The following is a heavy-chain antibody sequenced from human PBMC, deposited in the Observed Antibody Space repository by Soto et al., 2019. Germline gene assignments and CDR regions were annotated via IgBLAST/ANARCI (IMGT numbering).Heavy chain of an antibody. J-gene: IGHJ6*02. CDR2: ISYDGSNK. CDR1: GFTFSSYG. D-gene: IGHD6-13*01. CDR3: AKDFYSSSWDTYYYYYGMDV. V-gene: IGHV3-30*18. Sequence: GGSLRLSCAASGFTFSSYGMHWVRQAPGKGLEWVAVISYDGSNKYYADSVKGRFTISRDNSKNTLYLQMNSLRAEDTAVYYCAKDFYSSSWDTYYYYYGMDVGGQGTTVTVSS.